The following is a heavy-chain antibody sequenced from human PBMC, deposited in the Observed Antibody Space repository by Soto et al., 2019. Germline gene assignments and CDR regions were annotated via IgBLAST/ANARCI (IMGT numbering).Heavy chain of an antibody. V-gene: IGHV4-39*01. CDR1: GDSINSINSSSYY. Sequence: QLQLQESGPGQVKPSETLSLTCTVSGDSINSINSSSYYWGWIRHPPGKGLEWIGTIYYSGSTYYNPSLESRVAISVDTSKNQFSLKLSSVTAADTAVYYCARQFHIQEGYLDLWGRGTLVTVSS. D-gene: IGHD2-21*01. J-gene: IGHJ2*01. CDR3: ARQFHIQEGYLDL. CDR2: IYYSGST.